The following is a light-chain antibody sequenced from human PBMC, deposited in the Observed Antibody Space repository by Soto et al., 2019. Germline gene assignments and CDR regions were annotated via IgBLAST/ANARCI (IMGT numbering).Light chain of an antibody. CDR1: SSNIGSNT. V-gene: IGLV1-44*01. Sequence: QSVLTQAPSASGTPGQRVTIPCSGRSSNIGSNTVSWYQQVPGTAPKLLIYSTDQRPSGVPDRFSGSKSGTSASLAIGGLQSEDEADYYCAAWDGSLNGWVFGGGTKLTVL. J-gene: IGLJ2*01. CDR2: STD. CDR3: AAWDGSLNGWV.